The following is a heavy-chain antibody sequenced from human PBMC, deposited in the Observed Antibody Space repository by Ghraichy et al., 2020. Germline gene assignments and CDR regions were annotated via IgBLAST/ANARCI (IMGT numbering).Heavy chain of an antibody. CDR2: IWYDGSKK. V-gene: IGHV3-33*01. CDR3: AGDKLVRYYFEF. Sequence: GGSLRLSCAASGFTFSNYGMHWVRQAPGKGLEWVAVIWYDGSKKYYADSVKGRFTISRDNSKTMVYLEMDSLRAEDTAVYFCAGDKLVRYYFEFWGQGTLVTVSS. CDR1: GFTFSNYG. D-gene: IGHD3-9*01. J-gene: IGHJ4*02.